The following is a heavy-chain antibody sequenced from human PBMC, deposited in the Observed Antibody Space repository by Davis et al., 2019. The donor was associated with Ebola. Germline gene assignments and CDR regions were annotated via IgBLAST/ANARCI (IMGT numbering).Heavy chain of an antibody. CDR2: ISGSGGST. Sequence: GESLKISCAASGFTFSSYAMSWVRQAPGKGLEWVSAISGSGGSTYYADSVKGRFTISRDNSKNTLYLQMNSLRAEDTAVYYCAKDLASNNHYYHTEPGWFDPWGQGTLVTVSS. J-gene: IGHJ5*02. V-gene: IGHV3-23*01. D-gene: IGHD3-22*01. CDR3: AKDLASNNHYYHTEPGWFDP. CDR1: GFTFSSYA.